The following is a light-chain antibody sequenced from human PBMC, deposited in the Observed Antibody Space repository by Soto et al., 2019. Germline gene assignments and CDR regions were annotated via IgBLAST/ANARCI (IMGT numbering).Light chain of an antibody. CDR3: TVWHDSLRRRL. J-gene: IGLJ2*01. V-gene: IGLV1-47*01. CDR2: RNN. Sequence: QSVLTQPPSASGTPGQRVTISCSGSSSNIESNFVYWYQQFPGTAPRLLIYRNNQRPSGVPDRFSGSKSGTSASLAISALRSEDEAAYYCTVWHDSLRRRLFGGGTKVXVL. CDR1: SSNIESNF.